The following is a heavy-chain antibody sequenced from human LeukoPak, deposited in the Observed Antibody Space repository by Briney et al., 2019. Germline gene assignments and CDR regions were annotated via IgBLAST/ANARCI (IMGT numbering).Heavy chain of an antibody. CDR3: ARTREDYYYYYYMDV. J-gene: IGHJ6*03. Sequence: SGGSLRLSCAASGFTFSDHYMDWVRQAPGKGLEWVGRTRNKANSYTTEYAASVKGRFTISRDDSKNSLYLQMNSLKTEDTAVYYCARTREDYYYYYYMDVWGKGTTVTVSS. V-gene: IGHV3-72*01. CDR1: GFTFSDHY. CDR2: TRNKANSYTT.